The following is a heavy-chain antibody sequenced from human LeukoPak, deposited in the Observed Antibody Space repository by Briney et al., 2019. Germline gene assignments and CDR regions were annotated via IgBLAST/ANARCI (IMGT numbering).Heavy chain of an antibody. J-gene: IGHJ4*02. CDR1: GFTFSSYA. D-gene: IGHD6-6*01. V-gene: IGHV3-30-3*01. CDR3: ARTIAARAGDFDY. CDR2: ISYDGSNK. Sequence: GGSVRLSCAASGFTFSSYAMHWVRQAPGKGLEWVAVISYDGSNKYYADSVKGRFTISRDNSKNTLYLQMNSLRAEDTAVYYCARTIAARAGDFDYWGQGTLVTVSS.